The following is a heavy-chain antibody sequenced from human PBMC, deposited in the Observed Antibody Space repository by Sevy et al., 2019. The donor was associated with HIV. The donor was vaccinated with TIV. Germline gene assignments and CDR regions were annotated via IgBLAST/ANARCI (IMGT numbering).Heavy chain of an antibody. V-gene: IGHV4-39*01. Sequence: SETLSLTCTVSGDSISSSYYYWDWIRQPPGKGLEWIGSIYYSGSTYYNPSLKSRVTISVDTSKNQFSLKLSSVTAADTAVYYCARRTPGKDYFDYWGQRTLVTVSS. CDR1: GDSISSSYYY. CDR2: IYYSGST. D-gene: IGHD3-10*01. CDR3: ARRTPGKDYFDY. J-gene: IGHJ4*02.